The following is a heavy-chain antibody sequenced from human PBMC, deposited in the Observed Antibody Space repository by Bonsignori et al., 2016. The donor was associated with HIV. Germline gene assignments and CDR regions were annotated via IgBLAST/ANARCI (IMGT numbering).Heavy chain of an antibody. Sequence: QVQLVQSGAEVKKPGASVKVSCKASGYTFTSYYMHWVRQAPGQGLEWMGIINPSGGSTSYAQKFQGRVTMTRDTSTSTVYMELSSLRSEDTAVYYCARAIYCSSTSCSCGGYWGQGTLVTVSS. CDR2: INPSGGST. D-gene: IGHD2-2*01. CDR3: ARAIYCSSTSCSCGGY. CDR1: GYTFTSYY. V-gene: IGHV1-46*01. J-gene: IGHJ4*02.